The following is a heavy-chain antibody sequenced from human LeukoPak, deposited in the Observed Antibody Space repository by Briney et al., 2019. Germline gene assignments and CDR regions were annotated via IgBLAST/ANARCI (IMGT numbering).Heavy chain of an antibody. CDR1: GFTFGSYA. CDR3: AKDYIVGATRDFLSYNWFDP. Sequence: PGGSLRLSCAASGFTFGSYAMSWVRQAPGKGLEWVSAISGSGGRTYYADSVKGRFSISRDNSKNTLYLQMNSLRAEDTAVYYCAKDYIVGATRDFLSYNWFDPWGQGTLVTVSS. CDR2: ISGSGGRT. D-gene: IGHD1-26*01. V-gene: IGHV3-23*01. J-gene: IGHJ5*02.